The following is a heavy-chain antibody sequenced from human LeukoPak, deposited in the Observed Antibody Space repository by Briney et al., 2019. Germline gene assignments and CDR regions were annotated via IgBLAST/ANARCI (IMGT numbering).Heavy chain of an antibody. Sequence: SQTLSLTCAISGDSVSSNSAAWNWIRQSPSRGLEWLGRTYYRSKWYNDYAVSVKGRITINPDTSKNQFSLQLNSVTPEDTAVYYCARSTYSSGWASLYYYYYMDVWGKGTTVTISS. V-gene: IGHV6-1*01. CDR3: ARSTYSSGWASLYYYYYMDV. CDR2: TYYRSKWYN. CDR1: GDSVSSNSAA. J-gene: IGHJ6*03. D-gene: IGHD6-19*01.